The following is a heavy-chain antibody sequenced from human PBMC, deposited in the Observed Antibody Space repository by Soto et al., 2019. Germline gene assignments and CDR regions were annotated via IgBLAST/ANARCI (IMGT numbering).Heavy chain of an antibody. J-gene: IGHJ6*03. V-gene: IGHV3-21*01. CDR1: GFTFSSYS. Sequence: GGSLRLSCAASGFTFSSYSMNWVRQAPGKGLEWVSSISSSSSYIYYADSVKGRFTISRDNAKNSLYLQMNSLRAEDTAVYYCARGNYDFWSGSVVDYMDVWGKGTTVTVSS. CDR3: ARGNYDFWSGSVVDYMDV. D-gene: IGHD3-3*01. CDR2: ISSSSSYI.